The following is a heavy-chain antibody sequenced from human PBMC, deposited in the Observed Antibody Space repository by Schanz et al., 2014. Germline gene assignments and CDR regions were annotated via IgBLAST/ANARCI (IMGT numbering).Heavy chain of an antibody. J-gene: IGHJ3*01. Sequence: QVQLVQSEAEVKKPGSSVKVSCKASGGTFNSYTINWVRQAPGQGLEWVGWISPYTGNTHYFDKMEGRVTMTTDTSTSTAYMELRSLRSDDTAMYYCATMWGYCTATAYQILEVLDVWGQGTMVTVSS. D-gene: IGHD2-8*02. V-gene: IGHV1-18*01. CDR1: GGTFNSYT. CDR3: ATMWGYCTATAYQILEVLDV. CDR2: ISPYTGNT.